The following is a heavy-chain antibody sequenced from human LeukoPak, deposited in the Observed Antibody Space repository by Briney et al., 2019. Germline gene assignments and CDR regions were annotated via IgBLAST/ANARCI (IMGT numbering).Heavy chain of an antibody. CDR1: GFTFSSYG. J-gene: IGHJ4*02. CDR3: ARDGSSWYLDY. D-gene: IGHD6-13*01. Sequence: PGGSLRLSCAASGFTFSSYGMQWVRQAPGKGLEWVAVIWYDGSNKYYADSVKGRFTISRDNSKNTLYLQMNSLRAEDTAVYYCARDGSSWYLDYWGQGTLVTVSS. V-gene: IGHV3-33*01. CDR2: IWYDGSNK.